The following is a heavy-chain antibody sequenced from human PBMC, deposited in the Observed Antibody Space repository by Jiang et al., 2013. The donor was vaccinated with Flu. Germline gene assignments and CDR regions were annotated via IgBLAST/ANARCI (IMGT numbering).Heavy chain of an antibody. J-gene: IGHJ3*02. CDR1: GFPLSTSGVG. V-gene: IGHV2-5*02. D-gene: IGHD3-22*01. CDR3: AHTADYYDSSGYYPDAFDI. CDR2: IYWDDDK. Sequence: KPTQTLTLTCTFSGFPLSTSGVGVGWIRQPPGKALEWLALIYWDDDKRYSPSLKSRLTITKDTSKNXVVLTMTNMDPVDTATYYCAHTADYYDSSGYYPDAFDIWGQGTSGHRLF.